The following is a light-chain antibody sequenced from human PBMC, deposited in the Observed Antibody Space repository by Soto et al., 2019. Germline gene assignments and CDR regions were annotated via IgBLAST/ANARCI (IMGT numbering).Light chain of an antibody. Sequence: QSALTQPPSASGTPGQRVTISCSGSSSNIGSNTVNWYQQLPGTAPKLLIYSNNQRPSGIPDRFSGSKSGTSATLVITGLQTGDEADFYCAAWDNSLSAVLFGGGTKLTVL. CDR3: AAWDNSLSAVL. J-gene: IGLJ2*01. CDR1: SSNIGSNT. CDR2: SNN. V-gene: IGLV1-44*01.